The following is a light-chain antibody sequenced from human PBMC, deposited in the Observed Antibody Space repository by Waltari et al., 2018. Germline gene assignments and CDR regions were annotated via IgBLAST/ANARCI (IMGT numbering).Light chain of an antibody. CDR3: AAWDDSLSGPV. CDR2: RNN. V-gene: IGLV1-47*01. J-gene: IGLJ2*01. Sequence: QSVLTQPPSASATPGQRVTISCSGSSSHIGSNYVYWYQQLPGTAPKLLISRNNQRPSGVPDRFSGSKSGTSASLAISGLRSEDEADYYCAAWDDSLSGPVFGGGTKLTVL. CDR1: SSHIGSNY.